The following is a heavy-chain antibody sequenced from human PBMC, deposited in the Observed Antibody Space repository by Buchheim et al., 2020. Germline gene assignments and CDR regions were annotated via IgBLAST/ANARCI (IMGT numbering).Heavy chain of an antibody. CDR1: GFTFSSYE. J-gene: IGHJ4*02. CDR2: ISSSVTTR. D-gene: IGHD5-24*01. V-gene: IGHV3-48*03. Sequence: EVQLVESGGGLVQPGGSLRLSCEASGFTFSSYEMNWVRQAPGKGLERVSYISSSVTTRSYADSVKGRFTISRDNAKTSLYLQINRLTVEDTALYYCARMARDGYHSIDYWGQGTL. CDR3: ARMARDGYHSIDY.